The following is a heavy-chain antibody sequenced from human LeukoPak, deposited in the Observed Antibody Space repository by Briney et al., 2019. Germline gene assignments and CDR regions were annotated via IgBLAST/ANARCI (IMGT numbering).Heavy chain of an antibody. Sequence: GGSLRLSCAASGFTFGSYDMHWVRQATGKGLEWVSAIDTAGNTYYLGSVEGRFTISRDDAKNSLYLQMNSLRDGDTAVYYCIRIRTREHQYGMDVWGQGTTVTVSS. CDR1: GFTFGSYD. CDR3: IRIRTREHQYGMDV. V-gene: IGHV3-13*01. J-gene: IGHJ6*02. CDR2: IDTAGNT. D-gene: IGHD1-26*01.